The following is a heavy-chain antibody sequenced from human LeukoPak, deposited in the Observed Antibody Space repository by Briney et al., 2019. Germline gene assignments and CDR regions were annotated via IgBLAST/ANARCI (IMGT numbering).Heavy chain of an antibody. CDR3: TRDTSLHDAFDI. CDR2: IRSKAYGGTT. J-gene: IGHJ3*02. Sequence: GGSLRLSCAASGFTFSDYFMSWIRQAPGKGLEWVGFIRSKAYGGTTEYAASVKGRFTISRDDSKSIAYLQMNSLKTEDTAVYYCTRDTSLHDAFDIWGQGTMVTVSS. V-gene: IGHV3-49*03. CDR1: GFTFSDYF.